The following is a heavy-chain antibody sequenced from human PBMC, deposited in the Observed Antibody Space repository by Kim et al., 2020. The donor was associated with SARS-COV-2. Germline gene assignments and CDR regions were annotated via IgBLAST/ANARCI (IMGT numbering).Heavy chain of an antibody. V-gene: IGHV1-69*13. Sequence: ASVKVSCKASGGTFSSYAISWVRQAPGQGLEWMGGIIPIFGTANYAQKFQGRVTITADESTSTAYMELSSLRSEDTAVYYCARSGWSSGSKRSLWYFDLWGRGTLVTVSS. CDR3: ARSGWSSGSKRSLWYFDL. CDR2: IIPIFGTA. J-gene: IGHJ2*01. CDR1: GGTFSSYA. D-gene: IGHD6-19*01.